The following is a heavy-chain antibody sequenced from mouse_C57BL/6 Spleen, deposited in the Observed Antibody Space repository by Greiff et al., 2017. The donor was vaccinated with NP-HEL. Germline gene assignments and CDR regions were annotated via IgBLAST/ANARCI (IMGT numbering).Heavy chain of an antibody. CDR3: ARSYEGYYDAMDY. CDR2: IWGVGST. V-gene: IGHV2-6*01. D-gene: IGHD2-3*01. Sequence: QVQLKESGPGLVAPSQSLSITCTVSGFSFTSYGVDWVRQSPGKGLEWLGVIWGVGSTNYNSALKSRLSISKDNSKSQVFLQMNSLQADDTAMDYCARSYEGYYDAMDYWGQGTTVTVSS. CDR1: GFSFTSYG. J-gene: IGHJ4*01.